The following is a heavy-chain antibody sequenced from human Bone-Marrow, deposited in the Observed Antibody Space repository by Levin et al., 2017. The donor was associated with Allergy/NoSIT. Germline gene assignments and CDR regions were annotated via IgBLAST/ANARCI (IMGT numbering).Heavy chain of an antibody. D-gene: IGHD6-13*01. CDR3: AMDQSGAAAGIGVVYAY. Sequence: GESLKISCTASGSPFRDHALSWFRQAPGKGLEWVGFMRSKGYGGTTQYAASVKGRFTISRDDSKSIAYLQMNSLKIEDKAVYFCAMDQSGAAAGIGVVYAYWGQGTLVTVSS. CDR2: MRSKGYGGTT. J-gene: IGHJ4*02. V-gene: IGHV3-49*03. CDR1: GSPFRDHA.